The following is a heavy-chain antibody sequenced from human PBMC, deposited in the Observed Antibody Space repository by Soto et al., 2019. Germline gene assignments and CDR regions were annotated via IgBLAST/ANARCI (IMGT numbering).Heavy chain of an antibody. D-gene: IGHD2-8*01. CDR2: IYYTEST. J-gene: IGHJ6*02. CDR1: GCYVSRGSYH. V-gene: IGHV4-61*01. CDR3: ARTFMVLMVYAPYGMEV. Sequence: QVQLQESGPVLVKPSATQSLTYTVSGCYVSRGSYHWLWILQPHGKRLEWIGHIYYTESTNYNPSLKSRLTISVDTYKHQFALDLSSVTAADTAAYYCARTFMVLMVYAPYGMEVWGPGTTVTVS.